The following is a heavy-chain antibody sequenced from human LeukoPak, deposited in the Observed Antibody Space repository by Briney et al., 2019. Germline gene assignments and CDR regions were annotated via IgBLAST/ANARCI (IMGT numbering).Heavy chain of an antibody. CDR2: IIPIFGTA. J-gene: IGHJ3*02. V-gene: IGHV1-69*05. Sequence: ASVKVSCKASGGTFSSYAISWVRQAPGQGLEWMGGIIPIFGTANYAQKFQGRVTMTRDTSTSTVYMELSSLRSEDTAVYYCARVRIVVPEEDAFDIWGQGTMVTVSS. D-gene: IGHD2-2*01. CDR1: GGTFSSYA. CDR3: ARVRIVVPEEDAFDI.